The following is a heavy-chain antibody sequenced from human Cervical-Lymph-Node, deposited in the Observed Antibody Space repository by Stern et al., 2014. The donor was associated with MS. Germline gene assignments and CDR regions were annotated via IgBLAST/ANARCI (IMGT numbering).Heavy chain of an antibody. Sequence: VQLVESGGGLVQPGGSLRLSCAASGFTLSNHNMNWVRQAPGKGLEWISFMSSSAYTIYYADSVKGRFTISRDNAENSLFLQMNSLRDEDTAVYYCARGVLSFDYWGRGTLVTVSS. J-gene: IGHJ4*02. CDR2: MSSSAYTI. D-gene: IGHD2/OR15-2a*01. V-gene: IGHV3-48*02. CDR3: ARGVLSFDY. CDR1: GFTLSNHN.